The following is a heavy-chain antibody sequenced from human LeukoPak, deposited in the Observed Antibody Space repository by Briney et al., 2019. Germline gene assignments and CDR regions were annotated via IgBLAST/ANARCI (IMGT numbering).Heavy chain of an antibody. V-gene: IGHV3-30-3*01. CDR3: ARGDPSSSWYFDY. Sequence: PGGFLRLSCAASGFTFSSYAMHWVRQAPGKGPEWVAVISYDGSNKYYADSVKGRFTIPRDNSKNTLYLQMNSLRAEDTAVYYCARGDPSSSWYFDYWGQGTLVAVSS. D-gene: IGHD6-13*01. CDR2: ISYDGSNK. CDR1: GFTFSSYA. J-gene: IGHJ4*02.